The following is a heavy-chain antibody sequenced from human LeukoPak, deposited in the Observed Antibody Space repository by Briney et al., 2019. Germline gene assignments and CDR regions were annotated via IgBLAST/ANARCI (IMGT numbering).Heavy chain of an antibody. J-gene: IGHJ4*02. CDR3: AKDQXDYVXXEFDX. D-gene: IGHD3-16*01. CDR2: ISYDGNDK. CDR1: GFTFSSYD. Sequence: PGGSLRLSCAASGFTFSSYDVHWVRQAPGKGLEWVAVISYDGNDKHYADSVKGRFTISRDNSKNTLYLQMNSLRVEDTAVYYCAKDQXDYVXXEFDXXXXGTLVTVSS. V-gene: IGHV3-30*18.